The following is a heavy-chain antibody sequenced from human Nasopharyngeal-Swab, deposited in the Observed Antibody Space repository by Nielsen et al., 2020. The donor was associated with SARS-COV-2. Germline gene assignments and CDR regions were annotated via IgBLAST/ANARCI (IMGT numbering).Heavy chain of an antibody. Sequence: WIRQPPGKGLEWIGEINHSGSTNYNPSLKSRVTISVDTSKNQFSLKLSSVTAADTAVYYCARGSAQYSGYDIGHYYYYYMDVWGKGTTVTVSS. J-gene: IGHJ6*03. CDR3: ARGSAQYSGYDIGHYYYYYMDV. CDR2: INHSGST. V-gene: IGHV4-34*01. D-gene: IGHD5-12*01.